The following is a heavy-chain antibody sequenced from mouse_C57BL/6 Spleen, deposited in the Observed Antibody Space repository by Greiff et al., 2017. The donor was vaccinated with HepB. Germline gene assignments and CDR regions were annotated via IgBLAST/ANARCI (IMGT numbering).Heavy chain of an antibody. CDR1: GFTFSSYT. V-gene: IGHV5-9*01. CDR2: ISGGGGNT. D-gene: IGHD2-3*01. Sequence: EVQLMESGGGLVKPGGSLKLSCAASGFTFSSYTMSWVRQTPEKRLEWVATISGGGGNTYYPDSVKGRFTISRDNAKNTLYLQMSSLRSEDTALYYCAREGYDGYFEGFAYWGQGTLVTVSA. J-gene: IGHJ3*01. CDR3: AREGYDGYFEGFAY.